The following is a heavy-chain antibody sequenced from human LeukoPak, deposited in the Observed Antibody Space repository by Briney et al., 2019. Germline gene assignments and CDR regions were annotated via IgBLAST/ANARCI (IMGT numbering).Heavy chain of an antibody. Sequence: SETLSLTCTVSGGSISGSSYYWGWIRQPPGKGLEWIGSIYYTGSTYYNPSLKSRVTISVDTSKNQFSLKLTSVTAADTAVYYCARVGEGAAKDWGQGTLVTVSS. CDR1: GGSISGSSYY. CDR2: IYYTGST. D-gene: IGHD1-26*01. CDR3: ARVGEGAAKD. V-gene: IGHV4-39*07. J-gene: IGHJ4*02.